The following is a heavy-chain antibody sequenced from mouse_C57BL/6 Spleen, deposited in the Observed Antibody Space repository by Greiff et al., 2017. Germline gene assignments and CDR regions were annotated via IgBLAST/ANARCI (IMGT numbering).Heavy chain of an antibody. CDR3: ARKKLWDYCDY. J-gene: IGHJ2*01. CDR2: INPNNGGT. CDR1: GYTFTDYY. V-gene: IGHV1-26*01. Sequence: EVQLQQSGPELVKPGASVKISCKASGYTFTDYYMNWVKQSHGKSLEWIGDINPNNGGTSYNQKFKGKATLTVDKSSSTAYMELRSLTSEDSAVYYCARKKLWDYCDYWGQGTTLTVSS. D-gene: IGHD1-1*02.